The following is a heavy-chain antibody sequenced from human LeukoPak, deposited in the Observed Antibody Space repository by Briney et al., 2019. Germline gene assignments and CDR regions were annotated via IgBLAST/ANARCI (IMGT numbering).Heavy chain of an antibody. D-gene: IGHD6-25*01. CDR3: GRDLSTAATWELDH. V-gene: IGHV1-2*02. CDR2: IYPNTGAT. Sequence: GASVKVSCKASGYTFTGYLIHSVRQAPGQGLEYMGWIYPNTGATEYALKFRGRVTMTRDTATSTASMELSRLRSDDTAVYFCGRDLSTAATWELDHWGQGTLVTVSS. CDR1: GYTFTGYL. J-gene: IGHJ4*02.